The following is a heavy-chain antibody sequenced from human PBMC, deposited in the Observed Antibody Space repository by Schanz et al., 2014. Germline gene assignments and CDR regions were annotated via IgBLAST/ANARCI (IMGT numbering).Heavy chain of an antibody. CDR3: ASSGAGYSSSWDFDY. CDR1: GGTFSSDT. CDR2: IIPVLAIA. J-gene: IGHJ4*02. D-gene: IGHD6-13*01. Sequence: QVQVVQSGAEVKKPGSSVKVSCKASGGTFSSDTFSWVRQAPGQGLEWMGRIIPVLAIADYAQKFQGRVTITADKSTSTASMELSSLRSEDTAVYYCASSGAGYSSSWDFDYWGQGTLVTVSS. V-gene: IGHV1-69*02.